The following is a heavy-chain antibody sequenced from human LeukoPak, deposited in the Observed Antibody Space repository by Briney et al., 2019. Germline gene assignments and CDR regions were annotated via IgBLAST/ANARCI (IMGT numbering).Heavy chain of an antibody. CDR1: GNSISSGDNY. Sequence: SQTLSLTCTVSGNSISSGDNYWSWIRQPAGKGLEWIGRIYTSGSTNYNPSLKSRVTISGDTSKNQFSLKLSSVTAADTAVYYCARESRDGYNPFDYWGQGTLVTVSS. CDR3: ARESRDGYNPFDY. J-gene: IGHJ4*02. CDR2: IYTSGST. V-gene: IGHV4-61*02. D-gene: IGHD5-24*01.